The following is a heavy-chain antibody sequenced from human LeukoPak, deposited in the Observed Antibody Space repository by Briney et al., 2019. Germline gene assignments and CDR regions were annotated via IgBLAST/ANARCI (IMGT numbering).Heavy chain of an antibody. Sequence: GESLKISCKGSGYSFTNYWIDWVRQVPGKGLEWMGVFQPADSHTIYSPSFQGQVTFSDDKSISTAYLQWSSLRASDTAMYYCARRLRTGGFDIWGQGTMVTVSS. CDR1: GYSFTNYW. CDR2: FQPADSHT. CDR3: ARRLRTGGFDI. D-gene: IGHD1-26*01. V-gene: IGHV5-51*01. J-gene: IGHJ3*02.